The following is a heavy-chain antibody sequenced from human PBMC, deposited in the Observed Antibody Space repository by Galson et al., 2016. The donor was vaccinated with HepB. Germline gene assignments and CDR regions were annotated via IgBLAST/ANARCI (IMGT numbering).Heavy chain of an antibody. J-gene: IGHJ1*01. Sequence: ETLSLTCSVSGGSISGYYWSWIRQLAGKGLEWIGRIYTSVSTNYNPSLKSRVTMSVDTSKNQFSLKLSSVTAADTAVYFCARGDSSGWYTDMEYFQYWGQGTLVTVSS. V-gene: IGHV4-4*07. CDR2: IYTSVST. CDR1: GGSISGYY. CDR3: ARGDSSGWYTDMEYFQY. D-gene: IGHD6-19*01.